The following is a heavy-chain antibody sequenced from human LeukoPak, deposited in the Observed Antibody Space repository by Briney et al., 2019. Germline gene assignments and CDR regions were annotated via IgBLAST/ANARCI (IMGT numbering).Heavy chain of an antibody. V-gene: IGHV4-59*01. J-gene: IGHJ4*02. CDR3: ASDPYGGIDY. CDR2: IYYSGST. CDR1: GGSISSYY. D-gene: IGHD3-16*01. Sequence: SETLSLTCTVSGGSISSYYWSWIRQPPGKGLEWIGYIYYSGSTNYNPSLKSRVAISVDTSKNQFSLKLSSVTAADTAVYYCASDPYGGIDYWGQGTLVTVSS.